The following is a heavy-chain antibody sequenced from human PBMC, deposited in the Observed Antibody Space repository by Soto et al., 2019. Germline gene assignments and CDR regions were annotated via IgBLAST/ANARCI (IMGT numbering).Heavy chain of an antibody. Sequence: ASVKVSCKASGYTFTSYGISWVRQAPGQGLEWMGWISAYNGNTNYAQKLQGRVTMTTDTSTSTAYMELRSLRSDDTAVYYCATHPYSSSPYYYYYGMDVWGQGTTVTVS. D-gene: IGHD6-6*01. CDR2: ISAYNGNT. J-gene: IGHJ6*02. V-gene: IGHV1-18*01. CDR3: ATHPYSSSPYYYYYGMDV. CDR1: GYTFTSYG.